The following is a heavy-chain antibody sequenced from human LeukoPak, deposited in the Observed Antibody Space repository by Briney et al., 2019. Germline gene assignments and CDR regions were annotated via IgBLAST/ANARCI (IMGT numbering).Heavy chain of an antibody. V-gene: IGHV3-74*01. CDR3: LAGYYYYMDV. CDR1: GFAFSNYW. J-gene: IGHJ6*03. Sequence: PGGPLRLSCAASGFAFSNYWLHGVRQAPGKGLEWVARINTHGSSTNYADSAKGRFTISRDNAKNTLYLQMTSLSAEDTAVYYALAGYYYYMDVWGKGTTVTVSS. CDR2: INTHGSST. D-gene: IGHD3-10*01.